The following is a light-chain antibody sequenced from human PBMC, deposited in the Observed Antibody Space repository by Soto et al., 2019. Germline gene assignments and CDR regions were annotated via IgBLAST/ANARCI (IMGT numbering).Light chain of an antibody. J-gene: IGKJ5*01. CDR1: QSVRTY. Sequence: IVLTQSPVTLSLSPGERATLSCRASQSVRTYLAWYQVKPGQAPRLLIYGASSRATGIPDRFSGSGSGTEFTLTISSLEPEDFAVYYCQQRHNWITFGQGTRLEIK. CDR2: GAS. CDR3: QQRHNWIT. V-gene: IGKV3-11*01.